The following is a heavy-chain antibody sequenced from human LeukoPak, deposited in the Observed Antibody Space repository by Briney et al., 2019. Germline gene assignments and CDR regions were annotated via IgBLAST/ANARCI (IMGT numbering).Heavy chain of an antibody. CDR1: AYTFITYD. CDR2: MNPNNGNT. V-gene: IGHV1-8*01. J-gene: IGHJ5*02. D-gene: IGHD6-6*01. CDR3: ARDSSPRIAARLRFDP. Sequence: ASVKVSCKASAYTFITYDINWVRQATGQGLEWMGWMNPNNGNTGYAQKFQGRVTMTTDTSTSTAYMELRSLRSEDTAVYYCARDSSPRIAARLRFDPWGQGTLVTVSS.